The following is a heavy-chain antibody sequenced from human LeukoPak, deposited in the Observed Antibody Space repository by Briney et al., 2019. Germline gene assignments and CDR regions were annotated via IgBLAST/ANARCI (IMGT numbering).Heavy chain of an antibody. CDR2: IIPIFGAA. CDR1: GGTFSSYA. V-gene: IGHV1-69*13. CDR3: AKDRNSGYSSSWYYLDY. Sequence: ASVKVSCKASGGTFSSYAISWVRQAPGQGLEWMGGIIPIFGAANYAQKFQGRVTITADESTSTAYMELSSLRSEDTAVYYCAKDRNSGYSSSWYYLDYWGQGTLVTVSS. J-gene: IGHJ4*02. D-gene: IGHD6-13*01.